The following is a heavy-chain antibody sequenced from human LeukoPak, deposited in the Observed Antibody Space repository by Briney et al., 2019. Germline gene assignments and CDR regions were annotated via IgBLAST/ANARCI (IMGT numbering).Heavy chain of an antibody. D-gene: IGHD1-26*01. J-gene: IGHJ5*02. CDR1: GGSISSYY. V-gene: IGHV4-59*01. Sequence: SETLSLTCTVSGGSISSYYWSWIRQPPGKGLEWIGCIYYSGSTNYNPSFKSRVTISVDTSKNQFSLKLSSVTAADTAVYYCARRPSGSYGGGWFDPWGQGTLVTVSS. CDR3: ARRPSGSYGGGWFDP. CDR2: IYYSGST.